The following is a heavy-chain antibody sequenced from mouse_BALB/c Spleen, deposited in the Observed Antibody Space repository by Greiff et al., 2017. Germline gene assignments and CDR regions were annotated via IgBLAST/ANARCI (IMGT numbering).Heavy chain of an antibody. CDR3: ARYMGYYGSSYDAMDY. J-gene: IGHJ4*01. CDR2: ISSGGGNT. CDR1: GFTFSSYT. Sequence: EVQRVESGGGLVKPGGSLKLSCAASGFTFSSYTMSWVRQTPEKRLEWVATISSGGGNTYYPDSVKGRFTISRDNAKNNLYLQMSSLRSEDTALYYCARYMGYYGSSYDAMDYWGQGTSVTVSS. D-gene: IGHD1-1*01. V-gene: IGHV5-9*03.